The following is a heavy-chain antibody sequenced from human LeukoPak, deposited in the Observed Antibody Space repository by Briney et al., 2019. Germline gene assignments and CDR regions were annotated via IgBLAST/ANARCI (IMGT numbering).Heavy chain of an antibody. CDR2: ISSSGSTI. J-gene: IGHJ4*02. V-gene: IGHV3-11*04. CDR3: ARESPEYSSSSRDY. Sequence: GGSLRLTCAVSGFTFSDYYMSWIRQAPGKGLERVSYISSSGSTIYYADSVKGRFTISRDNAKNSLYLQMNSLRAEDTAVYYCARESPEYSSSSRDYWGQGTLVTVSS. CDR1: GFTFSDYY. D-gene: IGHD6-6*01.